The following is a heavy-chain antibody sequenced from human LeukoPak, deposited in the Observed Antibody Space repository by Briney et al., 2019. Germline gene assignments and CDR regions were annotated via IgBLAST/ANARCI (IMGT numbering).Heavy chain of an antibody. CDR3: AKGYSFGCCNYYYMDA. CDR1: EFTFRSYA. CDR2: ISGSGATT. Sequence: GGSLRLSCAASEFTFRSYAMSWVRQAPGKGLEWVSAISGSGATTYSADSVKGRFTVSRDNSKNTLYLQMNSLRAEGTALYYCAKGYSFGCCNYYYMDAWGKGTTVTVSS. V-gene: IGHV3-23*01. J-gene: IGHJ6*03. D-gene: IGHD5-18*01.